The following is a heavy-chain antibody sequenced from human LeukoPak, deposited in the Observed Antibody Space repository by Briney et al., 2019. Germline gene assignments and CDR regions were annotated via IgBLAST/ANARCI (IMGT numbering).Heavy chain of an antibody. J-gene: IGHJ4*02. V-gene: IGHV3-7*01. CDR3: AVGYSSGWSDY. CDR2: IKQDGSEK. Sequence: GGSLRLSCAASGFAFSNYWMSWVRQAPGKGLEWVANIKQDGSEKYYVDSLRGRFTISRDNAQNSLYLQMNSLRAEDTAVYYCAVGYSSGWSDYWGQGTLVTVSS. D-gene: IGHD6-19*01. CDR1: GFAFSNYW.